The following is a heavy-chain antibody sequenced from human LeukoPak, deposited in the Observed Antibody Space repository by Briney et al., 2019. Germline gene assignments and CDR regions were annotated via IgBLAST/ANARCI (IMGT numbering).Heavy chain of an antibody. CDR2: IKEDGSDK. V-gene: IGHV3-7*05. D-gene: IGHD3-10*01. Sequence: GGSLRLSCAASGFTFSSYWMTWVRQAPGKGLEWVANIKEDGSDKYYVDSVKGRFTISRDNAKNSLYLQMNSLRAEDTAVYYCARDRGYLSFDYWGQGTLVTVSS. CDR3: ARDRGYLSFDY. J-gene: IGHJ4*02. CDR1: GFTFSSYW.